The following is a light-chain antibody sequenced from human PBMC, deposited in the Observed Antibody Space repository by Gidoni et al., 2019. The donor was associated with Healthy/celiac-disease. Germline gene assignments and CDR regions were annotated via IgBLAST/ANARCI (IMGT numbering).Light chain of an antibody. V-gene: IGKV3-11*01. CDR2: DAS. J-gene: IGKJ4*01. CDR3: QQRSNWPSLT. Sequence: EIVWTQSPATQSLSPGERATLSCRASQSVSSYLAWYQQTPGQAPRLLIYDASNRATGIPAMFSGSGSGTDFTLTISSLEPEDFAVYYCQQRSNWPSLTFGGGTKVEI. CDR1: QSVSSY.